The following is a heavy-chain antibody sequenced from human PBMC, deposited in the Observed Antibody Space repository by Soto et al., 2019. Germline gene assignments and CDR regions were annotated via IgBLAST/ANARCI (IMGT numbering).Heavy chain of an antibody. J-gene: IGHJ4*02. CDR2: ISSSSTI. D-gene: IGHD3-22*01. Sequence: GGSLRLSCAASGFTFSSYSMNWVRQAPGKGLEWVSYISSSSTIYYADSVKGRFTISRDNAKNSLYLQMNSLRDEDTAVYYCARDDYYDSSGPRSWGQGTLVTVSS. CDR3: ARDDYYDSSGPRS. V-gene: IGHV3-48*02. CDR1: GFTFSSYS.